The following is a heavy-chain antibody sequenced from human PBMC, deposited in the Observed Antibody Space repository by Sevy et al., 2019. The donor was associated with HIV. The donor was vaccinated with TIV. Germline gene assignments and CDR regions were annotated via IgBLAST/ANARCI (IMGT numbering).Heavy chain of an antibody. CDR3: AKGTLVVPTVIYYYYGMSV. CDR1: GFTFSSYA. J-gene: IGHJ6*02. V-gene: IGHV3-23*01. CDR2: ISHSGDGT. D-gene: IGHD2-2*02. Sequence: GGSLRLSCAASGFTFSSYAMSWVRQAPGKGLEWVSAISHSGDGTYYADSVKGRLTISRDNSKNTRYLEMNSLRAEDTAVYYCAKGTLVVPTVIYYYYGMSVWGQGTTVTVSS.